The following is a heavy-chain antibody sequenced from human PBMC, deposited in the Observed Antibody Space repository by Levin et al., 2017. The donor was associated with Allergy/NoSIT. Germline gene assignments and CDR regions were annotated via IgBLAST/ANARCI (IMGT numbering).Heavy chain of an antibody. CDR1: GFTFSSYA. CDR3: ARVGAPRIAATAPLFDY. V-gene: IGHV3-30-3*01. J-gene: IGHJ4*02. D-gene: IGHD6-25*01. CDR2: ISYDGSNK. Sequence: GESLKISCAASGFTFSSYAMHWVRQAPGKGLEWVAVISYDGSNKYYADSVKGRFTISRDNSKNTLYLQMNSLRAEDTAVYYCARVGAPRIAATAPLFDYWGQGTLVTVSS.